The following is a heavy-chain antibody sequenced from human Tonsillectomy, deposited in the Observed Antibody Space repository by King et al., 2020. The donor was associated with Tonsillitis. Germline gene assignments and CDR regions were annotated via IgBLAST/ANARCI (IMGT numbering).Heavy chain of an antibody. D-gene: IGHD6-13*01. Sequence: DVQLVESGGGLVKPGGSLRLSCAASGFTFSSYSMNWVRQAPGKGLEWVSSISSSSSYIYYADSVKGRFTISRDNAKNSLYLQMNSLRAEDTAVYYCAGVGGPYSSSWYSFDPWGQGTLVTVSS. CDR3: AGVGGPYSSSWYSFDP. CDR2: ISSSSSYI. J-gene: IGHJ5*02. V-gene: IGHV3-21*01. CDR1: GFTFSSYS.